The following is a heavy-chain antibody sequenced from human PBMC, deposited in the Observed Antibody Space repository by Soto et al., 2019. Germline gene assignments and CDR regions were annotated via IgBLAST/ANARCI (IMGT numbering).Heavy chain of an antibody. CDR3: ARSFGSSPTAFDY. D-gene: IGHD6-6*01. Sequence: SFPRALSRGSISWGAYSYRCVRRPPGKGLEWIGYIYHSGIIYYNPSLQSRVTISVDRSKNQFSLRLSSVTAADTAVYYCARSFGSSPTAFDYWGQGTLVTVSS. CDR1: RGSISWGAYS. CDR2: IYHSGII. V-gene: IGHV4-30-2*01. J-gene: IGHJ4*02.